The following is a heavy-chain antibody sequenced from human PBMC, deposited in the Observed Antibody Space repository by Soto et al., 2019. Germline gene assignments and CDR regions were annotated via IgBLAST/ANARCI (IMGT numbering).Heavy chain of an antibody. J-gene: IGHJ4*02. Sequence: PGGSLRLSCAASGFTFSSYAMSWVRQAPGKGLDWVSTISGSGASADYADSVKGRFTISRDNSKNTLSLQMDGLRAEDTGAYYCAKDLWNQYYFDSWGQGTLVTVSS. CDR3: AKDLWNQYYFDS. CDR2: ISGSGASA. V-gene: IGHV3-23*01. D-gene: IGHD1-1*01. CDR1: GFTFSSYA.